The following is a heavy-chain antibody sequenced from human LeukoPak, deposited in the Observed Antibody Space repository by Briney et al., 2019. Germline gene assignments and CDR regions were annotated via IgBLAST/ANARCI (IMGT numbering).Heavy chain of an antibody. CDR3: ARLNDCSSISCSNY. CDR2: IYYSGTT. CDR1: GGSISSRTSY. Sequence: PSETLSLTCTASGGSISSRTSYWGWIRQPPGKGLEWIGSIYYSGTTYYSPSLKSRVTISVDTSKNQFSLRLSSMTAADTAVYYCARLNDCSSISCSNYWGQETLGTVSS. D-gene: IGHD2-2*01. V-gene: IGHV4-39*01. J-gene: IGHJ4*02.